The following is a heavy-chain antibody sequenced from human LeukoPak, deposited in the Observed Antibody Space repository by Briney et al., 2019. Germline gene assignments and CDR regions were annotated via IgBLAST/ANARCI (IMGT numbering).Heavy chain of an antibody. CDR1: GFTFSSYA. Sequence: SGGSLRLSCAASGFTFSSYAMRWVRQAPGKGLEWVAVISYDGSNKYYADSVEGRFTISRDNSKNTLYLQMSSLRGEDTAVYYCVNGGEPCTSTSCYQRVGYYYYMDVWGKGTTITVSS. CDR3: VNGGEPCTSTSCYQRVGYYYYMDV. V-gene: IGHV3-30-3*01. D-gene: IGHD2-2*01. CDR2: ISYDGSNK. J-gene: IGHJ6*03.